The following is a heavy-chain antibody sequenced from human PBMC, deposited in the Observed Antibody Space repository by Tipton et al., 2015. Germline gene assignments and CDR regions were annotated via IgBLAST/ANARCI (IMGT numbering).Heavy chain of an antibody. Sequence: TLSLTCAVSGGSISSGGFSWSWIRQPPGKGLEWIGYIYQGGSTNYNPSLKSQVTMSVDRSKNQFSLKLTSVTAADTAVYYCARSGYTYGMDVWGQGTTVTVSS. V-gene: IGHV4-30-2*01. CDR3: ARSGYTYGMDV. CDR2: IYQGGST. D-gene: IGHD5-12*01. CDR1: GGSISSGGFS. J-gene: IGHJ6*02.